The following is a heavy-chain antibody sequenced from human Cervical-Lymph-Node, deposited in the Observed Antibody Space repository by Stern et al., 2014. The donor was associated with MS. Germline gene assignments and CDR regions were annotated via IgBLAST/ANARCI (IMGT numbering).Heavy chain of an antibody. CDR3: ARRGMDV. J-gene: IGHJ6*02. V-gene: IGHV1-2*06. CDR2: INAASGVT. Sequence: VQLVESGAEVKKPGASVKIYCRTSGYTFTAYYIHWVRQAPGQGLEWMGRINAASGVTAYAQNFQDRVTMTRDTSINTVYMEMTRLTSDDTAVYFCARRGMDVWGQGTTVTVSS. CDR1: GYTFTAYY.